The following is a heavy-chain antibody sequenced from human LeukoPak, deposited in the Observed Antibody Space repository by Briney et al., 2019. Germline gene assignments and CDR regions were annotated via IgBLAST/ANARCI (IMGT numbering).Heavy chain of an antibody. CDR2: INHSGST. D-gene: IGHD3-22*01. V-gene: IGHV4-34*01. CDR1: GGSFSGYY. CDR3: ARVVSYYDSTGSRAVDAFDI. J-gene: IGHJ3*02. Sequence: PSETPSLTCAVYGGSFSGYYWSWIRQPPGKGLEWIGEINHSGSTNYNPSLKSRVTISVDTSKNQFSLKLSSVTAADTAVYYCARVVSYYDSTGSRAVDAFDIWGQGTMVTVSS.